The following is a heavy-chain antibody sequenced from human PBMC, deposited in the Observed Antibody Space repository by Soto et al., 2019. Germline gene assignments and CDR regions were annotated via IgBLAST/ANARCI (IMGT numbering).Heavy chain of an antibody. CDR1: GFAVSSKY. CDR2: IYGGGTT. D-gene: IGHD6-19*01. Sequence: PGGSLRLSCAAYGFAVSSKYMTWVRQAPGKGLEWVSVIYGGGTTYYADSVKGRFTISRDTSKNTLYLQMNSLRAEDTAVYYCVQTTGWPGFDFWGQGTLVTVSS. J-gene: IGHJ4*02. CDR3: VQTTGWPGFDF. V-gene: IGHV3-53*01.